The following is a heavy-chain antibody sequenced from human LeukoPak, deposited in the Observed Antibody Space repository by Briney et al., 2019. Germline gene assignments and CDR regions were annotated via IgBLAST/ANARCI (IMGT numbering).Heavy chain of an antibody. CDR3: ARGPYSSSWSHYYYYMDV. Sequence: SETLSITCAVYGGTFSGYYWTWIRQAPGKGLEWIGEINQSGGTNYNPSLKSRATMSVDTSKNQFSLKLSPVTAADTAVYYCARGPYSSSWSHYYYYMDVWGKGTTVTVSS. CDR1: GGTFSGYY. CDR2: INQSGGT. V-gene: IGHV4-34*01. J-gene: IGHJ6*03. D-gene: IGHD2-2*01.